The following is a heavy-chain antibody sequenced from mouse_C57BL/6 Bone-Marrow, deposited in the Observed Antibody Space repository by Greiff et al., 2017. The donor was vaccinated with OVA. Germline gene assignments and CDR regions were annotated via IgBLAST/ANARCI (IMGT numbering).Heavy chain of an antibody. D-gene: IGHD1-1*02. CDR3: ARRRGGFPC. V-gene: IGHV5-6*02. CDR1: GFTFSSYG. Sequence: EVKLMESGGDLVKPGGSLKLSCAASGFTFSSYGMSWVRQTPDKRLEWVATISSGGSYTYYPDSVKGRFTISRDNAKNTLYLQMSSLKSEDTAMYYCARRRGGFPCWGQGTLVTVSA. CDR2: ISSGGSYT. J-gene: IGHJ3*01.